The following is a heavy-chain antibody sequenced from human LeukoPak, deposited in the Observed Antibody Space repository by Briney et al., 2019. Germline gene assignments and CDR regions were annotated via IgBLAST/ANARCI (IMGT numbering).Heavy chain of an antibody. V-gene: IGHV4-39*07. CDR1: GGSISSSSYY. D-gene: IGHD6-19*01. CDR3: ARVHAVAGNPFDY. CDR2: IYYSGST. Sequence: PSETLSLTCTVFGGSISSSSYYWGWIRQPPGKGLEWIGSIYYSGSTYYNPSLKSRVTISVDTSKNQFSLKLSSVTAADTAVYYCARVHAVAGNPFDYWGQGTLVTVSS. J-gene: IGHJ4*02.